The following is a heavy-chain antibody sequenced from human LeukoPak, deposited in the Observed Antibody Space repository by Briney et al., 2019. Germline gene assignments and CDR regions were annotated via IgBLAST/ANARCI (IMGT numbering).Heavy chain of an antibody. J-gene: IGHJ4*02. CDR2: IWYDGSDK. V-gene: IGHV3-33*01. D-gene: IGHD1-14*01. Sequence: GGSLRLSCAASGFTFRSYGMHWVRQAPGKGLEWVAVIWYDGSDKYHADSVKGRFTISRDNSKNTLYLQMNNLRAEDTAVYFCARQGTNYYFDYWGQGTLVTVSS. CDR1: GFTFRSYG. CDR3: ARQGTNYYFDY.